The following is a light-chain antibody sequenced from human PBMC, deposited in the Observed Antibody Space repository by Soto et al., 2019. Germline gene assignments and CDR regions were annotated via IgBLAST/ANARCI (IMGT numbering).Light chain of an antibody. Sequence: DIQMTQSPSSMSASVGDRVTITCRASQSISAYLNWYQQKPGKAPKLLIYAASSLQSGVQSRFSGSGSGTDFTLTISSLQPEDFATYYCQESYITPSVTFGPGTKVDIK. CDR2: AAS. CDR3: QESYITPSVT. V-gene: IGKV1-39*01. CDR1: QSISAY. J-gene: IGKJ3*01.